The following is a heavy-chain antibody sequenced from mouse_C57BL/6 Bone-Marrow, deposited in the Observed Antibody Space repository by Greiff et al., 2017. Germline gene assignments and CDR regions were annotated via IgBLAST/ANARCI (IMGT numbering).Heavy chain of an antibody. CDR3: ARPHAMDY. CDR2: ILPGSGST. Sequence: VQLQQSGAELMKPGASVKLSCKATGYTFTGYWLEWVKQRPGHGLEWIGEILPGSGSTNYNAKFKGKATFTADTSSNTAYMQLSSLTTEDSAIYYCARPHAMDYGGQGTSVTVSS. CDR1: GYTFTGYW. J-gene: IGHJ4*01. V-gene: IGHV1-9*01.